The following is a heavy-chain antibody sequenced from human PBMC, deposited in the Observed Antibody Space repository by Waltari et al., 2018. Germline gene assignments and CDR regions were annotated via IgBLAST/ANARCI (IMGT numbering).Heavy chain of an antibody. Sequence: EVQLVESGGGLVKPGGSLRLSCAASGFSFSSYSMNWVRQAPGEGLEWVSSIRPPPTYIHDSDSVKGRFTVSRDNAKNSLSLQMSSRRAEDTAIYYCARFRTDLHGTPYFDYWGQGTLVTVSP. J-gene: IGHJ4*02. CDR3: ARFRTDLHGTPYFDY. CDR1: GFSFSSYS. D-gene: IGHD1-1*01. V-gene: IGHV3-21*03. CDR2: IRPPPTYI.